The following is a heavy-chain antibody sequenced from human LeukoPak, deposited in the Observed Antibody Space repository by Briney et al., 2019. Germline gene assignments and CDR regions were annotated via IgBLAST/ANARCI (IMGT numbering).Heavy chain of an antibody. Sequence: PSETLSLTCTVSGGSISSYYWSWIRQPPGKGLEWIGSIYYSGSTYNNPSLKSRVTIFEDRSKNEFSLMLSSVTAADTAVYYCARHPKMATIMGASLSWFGPWGQGILVTVSS. CDR1: GGSISSYY. V-gene: IGHV4-59*05. J-gene: IGHJ5*02. CDR3: ARHPKMATIMGASLSWFGP. D-gene: IGHD5-24*01. CDR2: IYYSGST.